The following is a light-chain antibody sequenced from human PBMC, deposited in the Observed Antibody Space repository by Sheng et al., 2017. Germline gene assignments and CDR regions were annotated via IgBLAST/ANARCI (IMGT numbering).Light chain of an antibody. V-gene: IGKV3-11*01. CDR2: DAS. CDR3: QQRSNWPIT. Sequence: EIVLTQSPATLSLSPGERATLSCRASQSVSTYFAWYQQNLARPPTVLIYDASRRATGIPARFSGSGSGTDFTLTISSLEPEDFAVYYCQQRSNWPITFGQGTRLDIK. CDR1: QSVSTY. J-gene: IGKJ5*01.